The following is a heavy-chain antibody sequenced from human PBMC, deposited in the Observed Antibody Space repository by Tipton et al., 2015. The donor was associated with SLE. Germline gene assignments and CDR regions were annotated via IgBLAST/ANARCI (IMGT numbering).Heavy chain of an antibody. CDR2: IYSGGSST. Sequence: GSLRLSCAASGFTFSSYAMSWVRQAPGKGLEWVSVIYSGGSSTYYADSAKGRFTISRDNSKNTLYLQMNSLRAEDTAVYYCAKGYDYWGQGTLVTVSS. J-gene: IGHJ4*02. CDR1: GFTFSSYA. V-gene: IGHV3-23*03. CDR3: AKGYDY.